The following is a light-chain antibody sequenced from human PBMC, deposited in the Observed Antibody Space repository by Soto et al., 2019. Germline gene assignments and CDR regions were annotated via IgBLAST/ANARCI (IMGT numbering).Light chain of an antibody. J-gene: IGKJ1*01. CDR1: QSIGTY. CDR3: QQSYSKPT. V-gene: IGKV1-39*01. Sequence: DIEVTQSPSSLSASVGDRVTITCRAIQSIGTYLNWYHQKPGKAPQLLIYGASTLQSGVPSRFSGSGGATRVSVTINTLQPEDFGTFSCQQSYSKPTLGQGAKVDI. CDR2: GAS.